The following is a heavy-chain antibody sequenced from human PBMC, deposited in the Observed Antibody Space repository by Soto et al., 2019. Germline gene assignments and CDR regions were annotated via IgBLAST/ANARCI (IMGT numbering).Heavy chain of an antibody. Sequence: PSETLSLTCAVSGGSISSGGYSWSWIRQPPGKGLEWIGYIYHSGSTYYNPSLKSRVTISVDRSKNQFSLKLSSVTAADTAVYYCASSVSTGSLRTIYFDYWGQGTLVTVSS. CDR3: ASSVSTGSLRTIYFDY. D-gene: IGHD3-9*01. V-gene: IGHV4-30-2*01. J-gene: IGHJ4*02. CDR2: IYHSGST. CDR1: GGSISSGGYS.